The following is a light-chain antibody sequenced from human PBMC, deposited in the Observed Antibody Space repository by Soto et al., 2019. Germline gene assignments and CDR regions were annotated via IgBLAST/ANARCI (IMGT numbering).Light chain of an antibody. Sequence: EVVMTQSPATLSVSPGERATLSCRASQSVASNYLAWYQQKPGQAPRLLIYGISTRATGVPDRFSGSGSGTDFTLTISRLDPEDFAVYYCQQYTDWPLTFGQVTKV. V-gene: IGKV3-20*01. J-gene: IGKJ1*01. CDR3: QQYTDWPLT. CDR1: QSVASNY. CDR2: GIS.